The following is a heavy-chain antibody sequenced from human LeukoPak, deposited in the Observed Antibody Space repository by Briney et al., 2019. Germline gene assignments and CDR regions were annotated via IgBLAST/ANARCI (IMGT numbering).Heavy chain of an antibody. CDR2: ITGGGGST. CDR1: GFSFSSYA. Sequence: PGGSLRLSCAASGFSFSSYAMSWVRQAPGKGLEWVSTITGGGGSTYYADSVKGRFTFSRDNSKDTFYLQMNSLRVEDTAVYYCAKARIAATIYPKEVNFDYWGQGTLVTVSS. CDR3: AKARIAATIYPKEVNFDY. J-gene: IGHJ4*02. D-gene: IGHD5-12*01. V-gene: IGHV3-23*01.